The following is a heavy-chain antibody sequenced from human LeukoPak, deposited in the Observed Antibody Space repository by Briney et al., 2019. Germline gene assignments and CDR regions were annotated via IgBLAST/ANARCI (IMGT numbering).Heavy chain of an antibody. V-gene: IGHV3-11*06. CDR3: ARVRDYDTLTGLYHYYMDV. Sequence: PGGSLRLSCAASGFTFSDYYMSWIRQAPGKGLEWVSYISSSSSYIYYADSVKGRFTISRDNAKNSLYLQMNSLGAEDTAVYYCARVRDYDTLTGLYHYYMDVWGKGTTVTVSS. CDR2: ISSSSSYI. J-gene: IGHJ6*03. D-gene: IGHD3-9*01. CDR1: GFTFSDYY.